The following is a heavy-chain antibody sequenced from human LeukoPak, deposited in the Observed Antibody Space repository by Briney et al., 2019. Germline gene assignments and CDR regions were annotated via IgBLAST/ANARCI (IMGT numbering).Heavy chain of an antibody. J-gene: IGHJ6*03. CDR3: ATWDVAAAGSGYYYYYMDV. CDR1: GFTFRDYY. CDR2: ISSSGSTI. V-gene: IGHV3-11*01. Sequence: GGSLRLSCAASGFTFRDYYMSWIRQAPGKGLEWVSYISSSGSTIYYAASVKGRFTISRDNAKNSLYLHMNSLRAEDPAVYYCATWDVAAAGSGYYYYYMDVWGKGTTVTVSS. D-gene: IGHD6-13*01.